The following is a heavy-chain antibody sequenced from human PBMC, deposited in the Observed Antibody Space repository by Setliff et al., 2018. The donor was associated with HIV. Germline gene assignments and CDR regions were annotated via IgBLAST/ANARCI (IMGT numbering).Heavy chain of an antibody. J-gene: IGHJ4*02. CDR2: IYYSGST. Sequence: SETLSLTCTVTDDSLSRSDFYWAWIRQPPEKGLEWIGYIYYSGSTLYNPSPRSRLSMSVDTSKNQFSLELSSVTAADTAVYFCARDFLRSGYFDSWGQGKLVTVSS. CDR3: ARDFLRSGYFDS. V-gene: IGHV4-31*03. D-gene: IGHD4-17*01. CDR1: DDSLSRSDFY.